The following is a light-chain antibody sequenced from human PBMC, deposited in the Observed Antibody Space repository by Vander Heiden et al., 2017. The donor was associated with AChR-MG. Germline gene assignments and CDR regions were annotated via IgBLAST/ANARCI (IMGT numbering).Light chain of an antibody. CDR2: DAS. CDR1: QSVSSN. Sequence: EIVMTQSPATLSMSPGERATLSCRASQSVSSNLAWYQQKPGQAPRLLIYDASTRATGIPARFSGSGSATEFTLTISSLQSEDFAVYYCQQENTWPYTFGQGTKLEI. V-gene: IGKV3-15*01. J-gene: IGKJ2*01. CDR3: QQENTWPYT.